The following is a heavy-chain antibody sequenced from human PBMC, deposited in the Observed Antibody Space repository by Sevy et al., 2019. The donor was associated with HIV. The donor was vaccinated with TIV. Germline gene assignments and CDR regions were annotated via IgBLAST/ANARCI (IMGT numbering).Heavy chain of an antibody. D-gene: IGHD3-22*01. CDR3: ARHRTYGGRGYFPYYFDS. V-gene: IGHV4-39*01. Sequence: SETLSLSCTVSGDSITSNNYYWGWIRQPPGKGLEWIGSVYYSGSAYYNPSLKSRLAMSVDTATIEFSLRLTSVTAADMGVYHCARHRTYGGRGYFPYYFDSWGQGTLVTVSS. CDR2: VYYSGSA. CDR1: GDSITSNNYY. J-gene: IGHJ4*02.